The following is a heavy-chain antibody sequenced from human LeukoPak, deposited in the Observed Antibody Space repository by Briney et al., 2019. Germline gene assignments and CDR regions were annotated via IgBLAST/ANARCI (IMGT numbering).Heavy chain of an antibody. V-gene: IGHV4-59*08. CDR3: ARPSRWGYFDY. CDR2: IYYSGST. CDR1: GGSISSYY. Sequence: SETLSLSCTVSGGSISSYYWSWIRQPPGKGLEWIGYIYYSGSTNYNPSLKSRVTISVDTSKNQFSLKLSSVTAADTAVYYCARPSRWGYFDYWGQGTLVTVSS. D-gene: IGHD3-16*01. J-gene: IGHJ4*02.